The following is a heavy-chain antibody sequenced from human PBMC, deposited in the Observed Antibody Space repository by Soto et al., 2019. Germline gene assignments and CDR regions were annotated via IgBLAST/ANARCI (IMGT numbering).Heavy chain of an antibody. Sequence: SGHTLVNPTQTLTLTCTFSGFSLSTSGMCVSWIRQPPGKALEWLALIDWDDDKYYSTSLKTRLAISKDTSKNQVVLTMTNMDPVDTATYSCARMIKYCSSTSCYTPRFDPWGQGTLVTVSS. CDR3: ARMIKYCSSTSCYTPRFDP. J-gene: IGHJ5*02. CDR2: IDWDDDK. CDR1: GFSLSTSGMC. V-gene: IGHV2-70*01. D-gene: IGHD2-2*02.